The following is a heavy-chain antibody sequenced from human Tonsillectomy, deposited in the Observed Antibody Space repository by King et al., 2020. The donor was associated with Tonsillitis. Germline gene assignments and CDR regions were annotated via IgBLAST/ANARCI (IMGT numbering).Heavy chain of an antibody. CDR2: IWFDGTKK. Sequence: VQLVESGGGVVQPGRSLRLSCASSGFTLSTFGMHWVRQAPGKGLEWVAFIWFDGTKKTYPDSVKGRFTVSRDNSKNTLYLQMNSLRGEDTAVYSCARENLLVGKGAFDIWGRGTLVTVSS. D-gene: IGHD2-15*01. CDR1: GFTLSTFG. V-gene: IGHV3-33*01. CDR3: ARENLLVGKGAFDI. J-gene: IGHJ3*02.